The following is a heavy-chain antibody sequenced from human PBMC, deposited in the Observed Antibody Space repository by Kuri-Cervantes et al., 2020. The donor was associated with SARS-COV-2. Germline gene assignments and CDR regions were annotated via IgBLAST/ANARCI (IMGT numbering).Heavy chain of an antibody. CDR2: IRSKANSYAT. Sequence: GESLKISCAASGFTFSGSAMHWVRQASGKGLEWVGRIRSKANSYATAYAASVKGRFTISRDDSKNTAYLQMNSLRDEDTAVYYCARRYCSGGNCYFDYWGQGTLVTVSS. D-gene: IGHD2-15*01. CDR3: ARRYCSGGNCYFDY. V-gene: IGHV3-73*01. J-gene: IGHJ4*02. CDR1: GFTFSGSA.